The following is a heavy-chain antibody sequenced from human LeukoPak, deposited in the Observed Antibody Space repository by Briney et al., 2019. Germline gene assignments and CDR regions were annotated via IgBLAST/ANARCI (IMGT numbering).Heavy chain of an antibody. V-gene: IGHV1-69*05. J-gene: IGHJ5*02. CDR1: GGTFSSYA. D-gene: IGHD6-13*01. CDR3: ARAVAGVAAAANNWFDP. CDR2: IIPIFGTA. Sequence: SVKVSCKASGGTFSSYAISWVRQAPGQGLEWMGGIIPIFGTANYAQKFQGRVTITTDESTSTAYMELSSLRSEDTAVYYCARAVAGVAAAANNWFDPWGQGTLVTVSS.